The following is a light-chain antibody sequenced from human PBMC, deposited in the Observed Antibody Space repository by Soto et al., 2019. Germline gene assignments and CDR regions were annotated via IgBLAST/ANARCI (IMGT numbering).Light chain of an antibody. Sequence: DIVMTQSPDSLTLSLGARATLRCQSNQSLFYAPKSQENLAWYQQKPGQPRKLIIYWAPTRESGIPHRFSGSGSGTLFSRTFGSLQTEDVAVYYGPQYYCVPFTCGPGTTV. CDR2: WAP. CDR1: QSLFYAPKSQEN. V-gene: IGKV4-1*01. CDR3: PQYYCVPFT. J-gene: IGKJ3*01.